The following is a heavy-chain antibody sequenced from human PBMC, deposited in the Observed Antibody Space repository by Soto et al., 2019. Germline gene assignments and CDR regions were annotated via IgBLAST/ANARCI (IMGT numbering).Heavy chain of an antibody. D-gene: IGHD2-15*01. CDR1: GGPISIYY. CDR2: IYYSGST. J-gene: IGHJ4*02. Sequence: PSETLSLTSNFSGGPISIYYWSWLRQPPGKGLEWIGYIYYSGSTNYNPSLKSRVTISVDTSKNQFSLKLSSVTAADTAVYYCARGGLVVVAATADFDYWGQGTLVTVS. V-gene: IGHV4-59*01. CDR3: ARGGLVVVAATADFDY.